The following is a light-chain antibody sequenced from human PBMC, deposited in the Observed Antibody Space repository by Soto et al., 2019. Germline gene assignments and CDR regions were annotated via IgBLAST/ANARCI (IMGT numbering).Light chain of an antibody. CDR2: ASS. CDR3: HKYNSAPLT. V-gene: IGKV1-27*01. CDR1: QGISNY. Sequence: EIQVTQSPSSLSASVGDRVAITCRASQGISNYLAWYQQKPGEVPKVLIYASSTLQSGVPSRFSGSGSGTDFTLAISSLQPEDVATYYCHKYNSAPLTFGGGTKVEIK. J-gene: IGKJ4*01.